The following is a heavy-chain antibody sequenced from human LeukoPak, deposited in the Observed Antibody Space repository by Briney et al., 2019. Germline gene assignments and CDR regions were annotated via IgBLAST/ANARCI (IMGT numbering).Heavy chain of an antibody. V-gene: IGHV1-46*01. D-gene: IGHD3-22*01. Sequence: GASVKVSCKASGYTFTSYYMHWVRQAPGQGLEWMGIINPSGGSTNYAQKLQGRVTMTTDTSTSTAYMELSSLRSEDTAVYYCATFPRYYYDSSGYFDYWGQGTLVTVSS. J-gene: IGHJ4*02. CDR1: GYTFTSYY. CDR3: ATFPRYYYDSSGYFDY. CDR2: INPSGGST.